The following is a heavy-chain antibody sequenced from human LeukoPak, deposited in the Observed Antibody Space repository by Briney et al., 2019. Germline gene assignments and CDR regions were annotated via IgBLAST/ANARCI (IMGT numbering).Heavy chain of an antibody. CDR3: ARAPQYCSSTSCSVYYYYYMDV. D-gene: IGHD2-2*01. CDR1: GFTFSSYW. CDR2: IKQDGSEK. Sequence: GGSLRLSCAASGFTFSSYWMSWVRQAPGKGLEWVANIKQDGSEKYYVDSVKGRFTISRDNAKNSLYLQMNSLRAEDTAVYYCARAPQYCSSTSCSVYYYYYMDVWGKGTTVTVSS. J-gene: IGHJ6*03. V-gene: IGHV3-7*01.